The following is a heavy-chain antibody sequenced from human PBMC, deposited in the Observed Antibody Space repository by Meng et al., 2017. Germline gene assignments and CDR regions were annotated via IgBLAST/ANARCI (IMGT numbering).Heavy chain of an antibody. J-gene: IGHJ4*01. V-gene: IGHV3-23*01. Sequence: GESLKISCAASGFTFSSYAMSWVRQAPGKGLEWVSAISGSGGSTYYADSVKGRFTISRDNSKNTLYLQMNSLRAEDTAVYYCAKGVIGVVVAATPVYFDYWGQGTRVTVSS. CDR1: GFTFSSYA. D-gene: IGHD2-15*01. CDR2: ISGSGGST. CDR3: AKGVIGVVVAATPVYFDY.